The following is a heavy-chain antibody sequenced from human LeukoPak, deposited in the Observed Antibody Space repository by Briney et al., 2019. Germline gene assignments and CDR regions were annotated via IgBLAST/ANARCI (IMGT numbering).Heavy chain of an antibody. J-gene: IGHJ4*02. Sequence: GRSLRLSCAASGFTFSSYAMHWVRQAPAKGLEWVALISYDGSDKYYADSVKGRFTISRDNSKNTLSLQMNSLRAEDTALFYCAKARCPYTSSSGVDYWGQGTLVTVSS. CDR2: ISYDGSDK. CDR1: GFTFSSYA. V-gene: IGHV3-30*18. D-gene: IGHD6-6*01. CDR3: AKARCPYTSSSGVDY.